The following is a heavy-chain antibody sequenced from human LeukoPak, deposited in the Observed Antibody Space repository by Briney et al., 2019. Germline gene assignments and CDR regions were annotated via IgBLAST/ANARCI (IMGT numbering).Heavy chain of an antibody. CDR1: GYSISSHYY. Sequence: SETLSLTCTVSGYSISSHYYWAWIRRPPGKGLEWIGSISHSRGTFYNPSLKSRVTMSIDTSKNQFSLTLDSVTAADTAVYYCAKSNGYGLVDIWGQGTMVTVSS. D-gene: IGHD3-10*01. CDR2: ISHSRGT. V-gene: IGHV4-38-2*02. J-gene: IGHJ3*02. CDR3: AKSNGYGLVDI.